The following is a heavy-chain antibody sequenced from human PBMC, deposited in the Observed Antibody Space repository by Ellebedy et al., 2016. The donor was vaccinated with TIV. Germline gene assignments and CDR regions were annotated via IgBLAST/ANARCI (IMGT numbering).Heavy chain of an antibody. V-gene: IGHV3-53*04. CDR2: GYT. CDR3: AKGSFPFGDKSERIYSFQY. CDR1: GFTFSSYE. Sequence: PGGSLRLSCAASGFTFSSYEMNWVRQAPGKGLEWVGGYTNYADSVKGRFTISTHNSRNTSYLQMTNLRTEDTAVYYCAKGSFPFGDKSERIYSFQYWGQGTLVTVSS. D-gene: IGHD3-10*01. J-gene: IGHJ4*02.